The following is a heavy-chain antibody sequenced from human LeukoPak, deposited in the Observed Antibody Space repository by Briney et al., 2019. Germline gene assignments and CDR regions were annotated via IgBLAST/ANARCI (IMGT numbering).Heavy chain of an antibody. J-gene: IGHJ6*02. D-gene: IGHD3-22*01. Sequence: GGSLRLSCAASGFTFSSYAMSWVRQAPGKGLEWVAVIWYDGSNKYYADSVKGRFTISRDNSKNTLYLQMNSLRAEDTAVYYCAREFYDSSGYLYYYYYGMDVWGQGTTVTVSS. CDR1: GFTFSSYA. CDR3: AREFYDSSGYLYYYYYGMDV. CDR2: IWYDGSNK. V-gene: IGHV3-33*08.